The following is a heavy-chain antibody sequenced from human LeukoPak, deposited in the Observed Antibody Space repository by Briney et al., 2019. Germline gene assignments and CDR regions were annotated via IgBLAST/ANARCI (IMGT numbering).Heavy chain of an antibody. V-gene: IGHV3-30*02. CDR2: IRYDGSNK. CDR3: ARDYGGSSPFDY. CDR1: GFTFSSYS. Sequence: GGSLRLSCAASGFTFSSYSMHWVRQAPGKGLEWVAFIRYDGSNKYYADSVKGRFTISRDNSKNTLYLQMNSLRAEDTAVYYCARDYGGSSPFDYWGQGTLVTVSS. D-gene: IGHD4-23*01. J-gene: IGHJ4*02.